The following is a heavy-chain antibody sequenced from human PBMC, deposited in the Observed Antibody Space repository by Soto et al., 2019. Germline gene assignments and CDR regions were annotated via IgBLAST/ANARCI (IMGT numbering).Heavy chain of an antibody. V-gene: IGHV5-51*01. D-gene: IGHD1-1*01. CDR1: GFNFPTFW. CDR3: ARLENRNYYYYYGMDV. Sequence: GESLKISCKHSGFNFPTFWIAWVRQMPGKGLEWMGTIYPDDSDTRYSPSFQGQVTISADKSISTAYLQWSSLKASDTAMYYCARLENRNYYYYYGMDVWGQGTTVTVS. J-gene: IGHJ6*02. CDR2: IYPDDSDT.